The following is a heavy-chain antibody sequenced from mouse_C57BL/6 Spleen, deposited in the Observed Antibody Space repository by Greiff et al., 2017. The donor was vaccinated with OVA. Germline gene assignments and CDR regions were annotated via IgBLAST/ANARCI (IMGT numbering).Heavy chain of an antibody. CDR3: GRRVGYDYDGNYFDY. D-gene: IGHD2-4*01. Sequence: VQLQQPGAELVRPGTSVKLSCKASGYTFTSYWMHWVKQRPGQGLEWIGVIDPSDSYTNYNQKFKGKATMTVDTSSSTAYMQLSSLPSEDAAVYYCGRRVGYDYDGNYFDYWGQGTTLTVSS. CDR1: GYTFTSYW. V-gene: IGHV1-59*01. CDR2: IDPSDSYT. J-gene: IGHJ2*01.